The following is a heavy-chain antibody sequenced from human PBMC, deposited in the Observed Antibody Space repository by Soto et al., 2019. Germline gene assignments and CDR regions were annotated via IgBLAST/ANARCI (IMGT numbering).Heavy chain of an antibody. CDR3: AKDRAPYSSSWYISWDY. Sequence: EVQLLESGGGLVQPGGSLRLSCAASGFTFSSYAMSWVRQAPGKGLEWVSAISGSGGSTYYADSVKGRFTISRDNSKNTRYLQMNSLSAEDTAVYYCAKDRAPYSSSWYISWDYWGQGTLVTVSS. CDR1: GFTFSSYA. CDR2: ISGSGGST. V-gene: IGHV3-23*01. J-gene: IGHJ4*02. D-gene: IGHD6-13*01.